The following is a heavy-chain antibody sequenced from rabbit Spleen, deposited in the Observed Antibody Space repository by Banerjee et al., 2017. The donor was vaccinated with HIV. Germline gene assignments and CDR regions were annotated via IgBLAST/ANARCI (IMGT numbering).Heavy chain of an antibody. Sequence: QEQLEESGGDLVKPGASLTLTCTASGFSFSGNYYMCWVRQAPGKGLEWIACIETGSSGFTYFASWAKGRFTCSKTSSTTVTLQMTSLTAADTATYFCARDSGSSFSSYGMDLWGPGTLVTV. CDR3: ARDSGSSFSSYGMDL. D-gene: IGHD8-1*01. CDR2: IETGSSGFT. J-gene: IGHJ6*01. CDR1: GFSFSGNYY. V-gene: IGHV1S45*01.